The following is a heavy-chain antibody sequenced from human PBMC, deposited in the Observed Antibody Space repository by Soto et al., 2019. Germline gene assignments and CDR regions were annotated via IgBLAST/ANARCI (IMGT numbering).Heavy chain of an antibody. J-gene: IGHJ4*02. CDR2: IYYSGST. Sequence: PSETLSLTCAVSGYSISSSNWWGWIRQPPGKGLEWIGYIYYSGSTYYNPSPKSRVTMSVDTSKNQFSLKLSSVTAVDTAVYYCARNGGYDEGYFDYWGQGTLVTVSS. V-gene: IGHV4-28*01. CDR3: ARNGGYDEGYFDY. CDR1: GYSISSSNW. D-gene: IGHD5-12*01.